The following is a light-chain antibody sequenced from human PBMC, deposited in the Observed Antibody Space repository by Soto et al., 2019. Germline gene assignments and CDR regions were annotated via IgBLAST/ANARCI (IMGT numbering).Light chain of an antibody. CDR3: SSYSSSSTRV. Sequence: QSALTQPASVSGSPGQSITISCTGTSRDVGGYNYVSWYQQHPGKLPKLMIYGVSNRPSGVSNRFSGSKSGNTASLTISGLQAEDEAAYYCSSYSSSSTRVFGGGTKLTVL. CDR1: SRDVGGYNY. CDR2: GVS. V-gene: IGLV2-14*01. J-gene: IGLJ3*02.